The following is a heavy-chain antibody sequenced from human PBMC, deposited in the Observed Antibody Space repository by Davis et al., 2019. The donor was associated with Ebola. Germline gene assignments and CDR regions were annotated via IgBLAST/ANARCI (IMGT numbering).Heavy chain of an antibody. J-gene: IGHJ4*02. D-gene: IGHD3-3*01. Sequence: SETLSLTCTVSGGSISSSSYYWGWIRQPPGKGLEWIGSIYYSGSTYYNPSLKSRVTISVDTSKNQFSLKLSSVTAADTAVYYCARVKDFWSGLDYWGQGTLVTVSS. CDR3: ARVKDFWSGLDY. CDR1: GGSISSSSYY. V-gene: IGHV4-39*01. CDR2: IYYSGST.